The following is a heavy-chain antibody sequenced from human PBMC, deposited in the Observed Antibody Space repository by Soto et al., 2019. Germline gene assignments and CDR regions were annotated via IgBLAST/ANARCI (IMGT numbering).Heavy chain of an antibody. V-gene: IGHV3-11*06. J-gene: IGHJ6*02. Sequence: GGSLRLSCAASGFAFSDYYMNWVRQAPGKGLEWISYISGKSTFTNYVASVRGRFTISRDNAKRSLHLQMNSLRADDTAVYYCARDPFYYGSGTYNTRYYYYPMDVWGQGTTVTVSS. D-gene: IGHD3-10*01. CDR1: GFAFSDYY. CDR2: ISGKSTFT. CDR3: ARDPFYYGSGTYNTRYYYYPMDV.